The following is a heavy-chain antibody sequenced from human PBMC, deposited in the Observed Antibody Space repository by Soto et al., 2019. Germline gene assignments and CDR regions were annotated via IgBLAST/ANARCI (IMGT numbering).Heavy chain of an antibody. CDR1: GFTFSSYS. V-gene: IGHV3-21*01. J-gene: IGHJ5*02. Sequence: GGSLRLSCAASGFTFSSYSMNWVRQAPGKGLEWVSSISSSSSYIYYADSVKGRFTISRDNAKNSLYLQMNSLRAEDTAVYYCASSPGYCSSTSCYAGWFDPWGQGTLVTVSS. D-gene: IGHD2-2*01. CDR3: ASSPGYCSSTSCYAGWFDP. CDR2: ISSSSSYI.